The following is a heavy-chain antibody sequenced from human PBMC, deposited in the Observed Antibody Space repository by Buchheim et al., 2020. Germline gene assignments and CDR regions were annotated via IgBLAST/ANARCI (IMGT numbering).Heavy chain of an antibody. CDR1: GFTFSSYA. V-gene: IGHV3-30*04. CDR3: ARGAYDFWSGYPQPFDY. Sequence: QVQLVESGGGVVQPGRSLRLSCAASGFTFSSYAMHWVRQAPGKGLEWVAVISYDGSNKYYADSVKGRFTISRDNSKNTLYPQMNSLRAEDTAVYYCARGAYDFWSGYPQPFDYWGQGTL. D-gene: IGHD3-3*01. J-gene: IGHJ4*02. CDR2: ISYDGSNK.